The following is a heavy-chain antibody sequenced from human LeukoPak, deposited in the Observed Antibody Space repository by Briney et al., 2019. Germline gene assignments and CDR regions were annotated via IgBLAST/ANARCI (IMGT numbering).Heavy chain of an antibody. J-gene: IGHJ4*02. CDR1: GGSITSGSYY. D-gene: IGHD2-21*01. V-gene: IGHV4-61*02. Sequence: SETLSLTCTVSGGSITSGSYYWSWIRQPAGKGLEWIGRIHTSGSTNYNPSLKSRVTISLDTSKNKFSLKLTSVTAADTAVYYCAREFAKAFDYWGQGTLVTVSS. CDR2: IHTSGST. CDR3: AREFAKAFDY.